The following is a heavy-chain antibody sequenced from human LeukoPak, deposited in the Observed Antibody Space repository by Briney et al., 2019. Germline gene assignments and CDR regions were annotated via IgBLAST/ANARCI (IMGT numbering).Heavy chain of an antibody. Sequence: GGSLRLSCAASGFIFNNFGMHWVRQAPGKGLEWVAFIRFDGSRKYYADSVKGRFTISRDNSKNTLYLQMNSLRAEDTAVYYCARGVEMATTNLDYWGQGTLVTVSS. CDR1: GFIFNNFG. V-gene: IGHV3-30*02. D-gene: IGHD5-24*01. CDR2: IRFDGSRK. J-gene: IGHJ4*02. CDR3: ARGVEMATTNLDY.